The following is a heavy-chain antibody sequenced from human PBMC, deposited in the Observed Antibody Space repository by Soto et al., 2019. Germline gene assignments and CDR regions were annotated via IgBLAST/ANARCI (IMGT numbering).Heavy chain of an antibody. V-gene: IGHV3-21*01. D-gene: IGHD6-13*01. Sequence: GGSLRLSCAASGFTFSNYDMNWVRQAPGKGLEWVSSITIDSSYIYYADSVRGRFTISRDNAKNSLYLQMTSLRAEDTAVYYCARLLGLTIAAAGIPDWGQGALVTVSS. CDR1: GFTFSNYD. CDR3: ARLLGLTIAAAGIPD. CDR2: ITIDSSYI. J-gene: IGHJ4*02.